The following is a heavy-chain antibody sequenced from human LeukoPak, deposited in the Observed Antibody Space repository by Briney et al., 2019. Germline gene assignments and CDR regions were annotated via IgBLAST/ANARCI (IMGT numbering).Heavy chain of an antibody. CDR3: ARDIVDTAMVAFDY. CDR2: INPISGGT. V-gene: IGHV1-2*02. CDR1: GYTFTGYY. D-gene: IGHD5-18*01. J-gene: IGHJ4*02. Sequence: GASVKVSCKASGYTFTGYYMHWVRQAPGQGLEWMGWINPISGGTNYAQKFQGRVTMTRDTSISTAYMELSRLRSDDTAVYYCARDIVDTAMVAFDYWGQGTLVTVSS.